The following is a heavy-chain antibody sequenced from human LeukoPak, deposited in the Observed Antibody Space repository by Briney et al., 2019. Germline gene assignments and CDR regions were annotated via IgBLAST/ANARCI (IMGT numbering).Heavy chain of an antibody. CDR1: GFTFSSYG. Sequence: AGGSLRLSCAASGFTFSSYGMSWVRQAPGKGLEWVSAISGSGGSTYYADSVKGRFTISRDNSKNTLYLQMNSLRAEDTAVYYCAKKSASGVTMVRGVNWGFKWYFDYWGQGTLVTVSS. CDR3: AKKSASGVTMVRGVNWGFKWYFDY. V-gene: IGHV3-23*01. CDR2: ISGSGGST. J-gene: IGHJ4*02. D-gene: IGHD3-10*01.